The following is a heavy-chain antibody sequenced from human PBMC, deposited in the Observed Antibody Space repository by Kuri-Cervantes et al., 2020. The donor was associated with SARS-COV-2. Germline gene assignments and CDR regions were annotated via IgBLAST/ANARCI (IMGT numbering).Heavy chain of an antibody. D-gene: IGHD3-3*01. V-gene: IGHV4-4*07. J-gene: IGHJ5*02. CDR3: VRRFWSGNYYWFDP. Sequence: SETLSLTCTVSGGSISSYYWSRIRQPAGKGLEWIGRIYTSGSTNYNPSLKSRVTISVDTSKNQFSLRLNSVTAADTAVYYCVRRFWSGNYYWFDPWGQGTLVTVSS. CDR2: IYTSGST. CDR1: GGSISSYY.